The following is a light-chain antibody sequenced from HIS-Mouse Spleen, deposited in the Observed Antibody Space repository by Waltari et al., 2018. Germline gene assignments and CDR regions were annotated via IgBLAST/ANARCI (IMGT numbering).Light chain of an antibody. J-gene: IGLJ1*01. CDR1: SSDVGGYHY. CDR3: CSYAGSYTGV. CDR2: GVS. Sequence: QSALTQPRSVSGSPGQSVTISCTGTSSDVGGYHYVSWYQPHPGKAPQLMIYGVSKRPSGVPDRFSGSKSGNTASLTISGLQAEDEADYYCCSYAGSYTGVFGTGTKVTVL. V-gene: IGLV2-11*01.